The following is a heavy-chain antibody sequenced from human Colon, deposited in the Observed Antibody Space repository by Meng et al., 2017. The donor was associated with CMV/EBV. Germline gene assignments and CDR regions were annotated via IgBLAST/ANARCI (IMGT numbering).Heavy chain of an antibody. CDR2: INHDGSYT. V-gene: IGHV3-74*01. CDR1: GFAFSGYW. CDR3: VRENGPDASRGNRFDP. Sequence: GGSLRLSCAASGFAFSGYWMHWARQAPGEGLVWVSRINHDGSYTIYADSVKGRFTIPRDNAKNTLYLQMNTLRAEDTAVYYCVRENGPDASRGNRFDPWGQGTLVTVSS. D-gene: IGHD1-14*01. J-gene: IGHJ5*02.